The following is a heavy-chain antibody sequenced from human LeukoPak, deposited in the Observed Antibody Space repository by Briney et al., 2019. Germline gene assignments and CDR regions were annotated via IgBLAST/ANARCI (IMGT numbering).Heavy chain of an antibody. D-gene: IGHD2-2*01. CDR3: ARGDYCSSTSCLIFDY. V-gene: IGHV1-69*04. CDR1: GGTFSSYA. Sequence: ASVKVSCKASGGTFSSYAISWVRPAPGQGLAWMGRIIPILGIANYAQKFQGRVTITADKSTSTAYMELSSLRSEDMAVYYCARGDYCSSTSCLIFDYWGQGTLVTVSS. CDR2: IIPILGIA. J-gene: IGHJ4*02.